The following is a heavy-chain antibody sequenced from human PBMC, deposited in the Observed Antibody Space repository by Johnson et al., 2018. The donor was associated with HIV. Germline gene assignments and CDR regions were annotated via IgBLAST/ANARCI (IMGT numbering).Heavy chain of an antibody. CDR1: GFTFEDYG. J-gene: IGHJ3*02. CDR2: ISFDGTTK. CDR3: ARKRPNSGWYSDAFDI. D-gene: IGHD6-19*01. V-gene: IGHV3-30*03. Sequence: QVQLVESGGGVVRPGGSLRLSCTASGFTFEDYGMSWVRQTPGKGLEWVTLISFDGTTKYYVDSVKGRFTISRDNSKNKLYLQMNSLRAEDTAVYYCARKRPNSGWYSDAFDIWGQGTMVTVSS.